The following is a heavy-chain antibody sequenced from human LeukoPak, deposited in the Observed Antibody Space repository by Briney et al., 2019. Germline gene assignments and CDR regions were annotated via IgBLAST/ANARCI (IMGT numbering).Heavy chain of an antibody. CDR2: IYYSGST. J-gene: IGHJ6*02. CDR1: GGSISSYY. Sequence: SETLSLTCTVSGGSISSYYWSWIRQPPGNGLEWIGYIYYSGSTNYNPSLKSRVTISVDTSKNQFSLKLSSVTAADTAVYYCARHLYSSTSNYYYYYGMDVWGQGTTVTVSS. CDR3: ARHLYSSTSNYYYYYGMDV. V-gene: IGHV4-59*08. D-gene: IGHD2-15*01.